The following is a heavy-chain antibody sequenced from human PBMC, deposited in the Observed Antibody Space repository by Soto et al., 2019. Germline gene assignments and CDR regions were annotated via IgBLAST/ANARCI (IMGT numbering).Heavy chain of an antibody. D-gene: IGHD7-27*01. J-gene: IGHJ3*02. CDR1: GDSVSSNSAA. V-gene: IGHV6-1*01. Sequence: SQNLSLTCAISGDSVSSNSAAWNWIRQSPSSGLEWLVRTYYRSKWYNDYEVSVKSRITINPDTSKNQFSLQLNSVTPEDTAVYYCASGDQGIKNAFDIWGQGTMVTVSS. CDR2: TYYRSKWYN. CDR3: ASGDQGIKNAFDI.